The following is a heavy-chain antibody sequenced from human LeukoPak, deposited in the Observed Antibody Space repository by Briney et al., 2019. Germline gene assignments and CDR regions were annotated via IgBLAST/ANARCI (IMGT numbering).Heavy chain of an antibody. CDR1: GFTFSSYG. V-gene: IGHV3-33*01. D-gene: IGHD2-2*01. CDR2: IWYDGSNK. Sequence: GGSLRLSCAASGFTFSSYGMHWVRQAPGKGLEWVAVIWYDGSNKYYADSVKGRFTISRDNSKNTLYLQMNSLRAEDTAVYYCARDIVVVPAAILGDQYYYYYGMDVWDQGTTVTVSS. CDR3: ARDIVVVPAAILGDQYYYYYGMDV. J-gene: IGHJ6*02.